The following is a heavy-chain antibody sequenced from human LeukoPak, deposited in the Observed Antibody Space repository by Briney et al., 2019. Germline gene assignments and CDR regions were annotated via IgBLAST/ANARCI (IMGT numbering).Heavy chain of an antibody. CDR3: AKAVAGTFDY. CDR2: IYSGGST. D-gene: IGHD6-19*01. J-gene: IGHJ4*02. Sequence: GGSLRLSCAASGFAVSSNYMSWVRQAPGKGLEWVSVIYSGGSTYYADSVKGRFTISRDNSKNTLYLQMNSLRAEDTAVYYCAKAVAGTFDYWGQGTLVTVSS. V-gene: IGHV3-53*01. CDR1: GFAVSSNY.